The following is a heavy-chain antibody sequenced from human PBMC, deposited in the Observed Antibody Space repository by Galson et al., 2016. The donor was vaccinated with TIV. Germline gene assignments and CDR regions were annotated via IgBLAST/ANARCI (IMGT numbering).Heavy chain of an antibody. J-gene: IGHJ4*02. CDR1: GYTFTSYD. V-gene: IGHV1-8*02. Sequence: SCKASGYTFTSYDINWVRQATGQGLEWMGWVNPNSGNTGYAQKFRGRVTMTRDTSVRTAYMELSSLRSEDTAVYYCARSGDYGDYWGQGTLVTVSS. CDR3: ARSGDYGDY. CDR2: VNPNSGNT. D-gene: IGHD4-17*01.